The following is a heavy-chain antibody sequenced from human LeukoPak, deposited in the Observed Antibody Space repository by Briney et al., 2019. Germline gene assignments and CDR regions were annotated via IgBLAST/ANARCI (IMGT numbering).Heavy chain of an antibody. V-gene: IGHV4-59*01. D-gene: IGHD2-2*01. CDR1: GDSITSYY. Sequence: SETLSLTCDVSGDSITSYYWSWIRQPPRKGLEWIGYVFYTGSTNYTPSLKSRVTISQDTPKNQVSLRLSSVTAADTAMYYCARSKSAAMFYWYFDLWGRGTLVTVSS. CDR2: VFYTGST. CDR3: ARSKSAAMFYWYFDL. J-gene: IGHJ2*01.